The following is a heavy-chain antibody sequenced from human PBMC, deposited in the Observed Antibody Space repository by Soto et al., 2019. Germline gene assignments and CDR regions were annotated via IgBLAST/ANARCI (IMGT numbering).Heavy chain of an antibody. CDR1: GFTFSSYA. CDR2: ISYDGSNK. D-gene: IGHD6-13*01. Sequence: PGGSLRLSCAASGFTFSSYAMHWVRQAPGKGLEWVAVISYDGSNKYYADSVKGRFTISRDNSKNTLYLQMNSLRAEDTAVYYCARSIIAAAAPYYFDYWGQGTLVTVSS. V-gene: IGHV3-30-3*01. CDR3: ARSIIAAAAPYYFDY. J-gene: IGHJ4*02.